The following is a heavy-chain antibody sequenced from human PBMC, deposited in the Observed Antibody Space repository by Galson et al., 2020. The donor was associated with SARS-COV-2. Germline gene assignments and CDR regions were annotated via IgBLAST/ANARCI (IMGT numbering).Heavy chain of an antibody. J-gene: IGHJ6*02. CDR2: IYTSGNT. CDR1: GASIRSGRYH. V-gene: IGHV4-61*02. Sequence: SETLSLTCTVSGASIRSGRYHWSWIRQPAGKGLESIGRIYTSGNTNYNPSLKSRVSISLDTSKNQFSLRLRSVTAADTAVYYCARGEFFEFNYYCMDVWGQGTTVTVSS. D-gene: IGHD3-3*01. CDR3: ARGEFFEFNYYCMDV.